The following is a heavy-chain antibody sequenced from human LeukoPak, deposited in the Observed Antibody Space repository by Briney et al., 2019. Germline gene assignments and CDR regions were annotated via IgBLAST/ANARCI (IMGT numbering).Heavy chain of an antibody. J-gene: IGHJ5*02. CDR2: IYYSGNT. V-gene: IGHV4-59*11. D-gene: IGHD3-10*01. CDR1: GGSISSRY. Sequence: PSETLSLTCTVSGGSISSRYWSWIRQPPGKGLEWIGYIYYSGNTNYNPSLKSRDTISVDTSKNQFSLKLNSVTAADTALYYCAGAHYGSGSYYGWFDPWGQGTLVTVSS. CDR3: AGAHYGSGSYYGWFDP.